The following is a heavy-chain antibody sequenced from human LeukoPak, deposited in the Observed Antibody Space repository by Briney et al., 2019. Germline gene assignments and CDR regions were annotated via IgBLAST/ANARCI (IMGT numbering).Heavy chain of an antibody. J-gene: IGHJ4*01. CDR3: ASDKGYSNSYFDY. D-gene: IGHD6-13*01. Sequence: PSETLSLTGTVSGGSISTTGYYWAWIRQPPGKGLEWIASIYYSGSTYYNSSLKSRVTISVDTSRNQFSLKLSSVTAADTALYYCASDKGYSNSYFDYWGQGTLVTVSS. CDR2: IYYSGST. V-gene: IGHV4-39*01. CDR1: GGSISTTGYY.